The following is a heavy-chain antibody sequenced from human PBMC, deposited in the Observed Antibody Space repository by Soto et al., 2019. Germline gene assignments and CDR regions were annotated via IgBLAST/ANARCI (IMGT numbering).Heavy chain of an antibody. CDR1: GYTFTSYA. Sequence: QVQLVQSGAEVQKPGASVKVSCKASGYTFTSYAMHWVRQAPGQRLEWMGWINDGNGNTKYSQKFQGRVTVTRDTSASTAYMELSSLRSEDTAVYYCAGSSSWYGDFDYWGPGTLVTVSS. J-gene: IGHJ4*02. D-gene: IGHD6-13*01. V-gene: IGHV1-3*01. CDR2: INDGNGNT. CDR3: AGSSSWYGDFDY.